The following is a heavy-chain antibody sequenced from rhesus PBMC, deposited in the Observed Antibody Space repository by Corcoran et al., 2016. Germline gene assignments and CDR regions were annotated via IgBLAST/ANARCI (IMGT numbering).Heavy chain of an antibody. Sequence: EVQLLQSGAEVKRPGESLKISCKPSGYRFPSYWISWVRQMPGKGLEGMGGIDPSDSDTRYSPSFQGQVTISADKSISTTYLQWSSLKASDSATYYCAKGGYSSGWFFDYWGQGVLVTVSS. CDR3: AKGGYSSGWFFDY. CDR2: IDPSDSDT. V-gene: IGHV5-2*01. D-gene: IGHD6-31*01. J-gene: IGHJ4*01. CDR1: GYRFPSYW.